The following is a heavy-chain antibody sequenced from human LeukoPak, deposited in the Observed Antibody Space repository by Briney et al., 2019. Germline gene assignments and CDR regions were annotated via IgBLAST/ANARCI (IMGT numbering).Heavy chain of an antibody. J-gene: IGHJ4*02. CDR2: IHTSGST. D-gene: IGHD2-8*02. Sequence: SETLSLTRTVSGGSISSYYWTWVRQPAGKGLEWIGRIHTSGSTNHNPSLKSRVTMSVDTSNNQFSLKLSSVTAADTAVYYCARETEAPGGRSWDFWGQGTLVTVSS. CDR3: ARETEAPGGRSWDF. V-gene: IGHV4-4*07. CDR1: GGSISSYY.